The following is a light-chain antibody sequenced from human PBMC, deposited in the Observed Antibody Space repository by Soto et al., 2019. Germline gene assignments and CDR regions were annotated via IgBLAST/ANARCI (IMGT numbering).Light chain of an antibody. CDR3: QAWDSSTYVV. CDR1: KLADKY. Sequence: SYELTQPPSVSVSPGQTASITCSGDKLADKYVSWYQQKPGQSPVLVIHEDSNRSSGIPDRFSGSNSGNTATLTISGTQAMDEADYYCQAWDSSTYVVFGGGTKVTVL. CDR2: EDS. V-gene: IGLV3-1*01. J-gene: IGLJ2*01.